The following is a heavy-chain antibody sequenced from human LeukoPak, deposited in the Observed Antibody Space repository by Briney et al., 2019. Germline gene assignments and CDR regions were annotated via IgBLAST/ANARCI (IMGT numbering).Heavy chain of an antibody. CDR1: GGTFSSYA. CDR2: IIPIFGTA. CDR3: ARSTLGLMVYAIDY. V-gene: IGHV1-69*05. J-gene: IGHJ4*02. D-gene: IGHD2-8*01. Sequence: SVKVSCKASGGTFSSYAISWVRQAPGQGLEWMGRIIPIFGTANYAQKFQGRVTITTDESTSTAYMELSSLRSEHTAVYYCARSTLGLMVYAIDYWGQGTLVTVSS.